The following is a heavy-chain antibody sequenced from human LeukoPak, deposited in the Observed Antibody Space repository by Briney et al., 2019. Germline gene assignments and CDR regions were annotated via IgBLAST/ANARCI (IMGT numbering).Heavy chain of an antibody. CDR1: EYTFTGYH. CDR3: ARDLTPNYYDFWSGYYGLAY. J-gene: IGHJ4*02. D-gene: IGHD3-3*01. V-gene: IGHV1-2*02. CDR2: INPKSGGT. Sequence: ASVKVSCKASEYTFTGYHMHWVRQAPGQGLEWMGWINPKSGGTKNAQKFQGRVTMTRDTSISTAYMELSSLRSEDTAVYYCARDLTPNYYDFWSGYYGLAYWGQGTLVTVSS.